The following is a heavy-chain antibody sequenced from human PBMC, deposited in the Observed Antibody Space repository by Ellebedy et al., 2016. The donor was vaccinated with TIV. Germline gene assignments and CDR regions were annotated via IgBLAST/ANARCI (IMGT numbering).Heavy chain of an antibody. Sequence: SETLSLXXAVYGGPFSGYYWSWIRQPPGKGLEWIGYIYYRGSTNYNPSLKSRVTISLDTSKNQFSLKLTSVTAADTAVYYCAVSGGGSGLRWGQGTLVTVSS. CDR3: AVSGGGSGLR. CDR1: GGPFSGYY. V-gene: IGHV4-59*01. CDR2: IYYRGST. J-gene: IGHJ4*02. D-gene: IGHD3-10*02.